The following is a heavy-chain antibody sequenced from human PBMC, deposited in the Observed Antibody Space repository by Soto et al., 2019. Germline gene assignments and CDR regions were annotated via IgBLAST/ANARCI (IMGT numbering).Heavy chain of an antibody. V-gene: IGHV2-5*02. CDR1: GFSLSTSGVG. CDR2: IYWDDDK. D-gene: IGHD3-9*01. J-gene: IGHJ4*02. Sequence: KESGPTLVKPTQTLTLTCPFSGFSLSTSGVGVGWIRQPPGKALEWLALIYWDDDKRYSPSLKSRLTITKDTSKNQVVLTMTNMDPVDTATYYCAHRPGYDILTGFYYWGQGTLVTVSS. CDR3: AHRPGYDILTGFYY.